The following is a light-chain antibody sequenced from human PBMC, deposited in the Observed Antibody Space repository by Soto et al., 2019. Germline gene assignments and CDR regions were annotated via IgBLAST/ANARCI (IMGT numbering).Light chain of an antibody. J-gene: IGKJ1*01. Sequence: IHMTPSPSTLSASFRYTSTVTFRSSQSVSGWLAWYQQKPGEAPKLLIYDASALPRGVPSRFSGSGSGTNFTLTIDSLQPEDFATYYCQQSYSIWWTFGQGTKV. V-gene: IGKV1-5*01. CDR3: QQSYSIWWT. CDR2: DAS. CDR1: QSVSGW.